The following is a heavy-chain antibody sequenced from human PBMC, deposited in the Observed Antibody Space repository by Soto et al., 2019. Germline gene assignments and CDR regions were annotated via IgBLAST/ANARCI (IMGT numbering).Heavy chain of an antibody. J-gene: IGHJ1*01. D-gene: IGHD3-16*01. Sequence: EVQLVQSGAEVKKPGESLTISCQASGYKFVDYWITWVRQMPGKGLEWMGRIDPRDSYTNYSPSFQGHVTISVDKSINTVYLHLSGLKASDTAIYYCARITDRSIQGSLKHWGQGTLVTVSS. CDR1: GYKFVDYW. CDR2: IDPRDSYT. V-gene: IGHV5-10-1*01. CDR3: ARITDRSIQGSLKH.